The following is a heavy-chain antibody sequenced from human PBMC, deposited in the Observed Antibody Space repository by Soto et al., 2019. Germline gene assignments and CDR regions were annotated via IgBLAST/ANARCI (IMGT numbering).Heavy chain of an antibody. Sequence: QLLESGPGLVQPSETLSLTCTVSGGSISSSSYYWGWIRQPPGKGLEWIGSIYYSGSTYYNPSLKSRVTISVDTSKNQFSLKLSSVTAADTAVYYCARLGGSYGDYWGQGTLVTVSS. CDR1: GGSISSSSYY. CDR3: ARLGGSYGDY. CDR2: IYYSGST. J-gene: IGHJ4*02. D-gene: IGHD1-26*01. V-gene: IGHV4-39*01.